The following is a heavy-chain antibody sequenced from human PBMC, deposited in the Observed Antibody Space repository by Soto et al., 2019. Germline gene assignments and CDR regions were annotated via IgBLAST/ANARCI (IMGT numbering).Heavy chain of an antibody. D-gene: IGHD3-3*01. V-gene: IGHV4-59*01. CDR1: GGSISSYY. CDR2: IYYSGST. CDR3: ARAFYDFRSGIDY. Sequence: SETLSLTCTVSGGSISSYYWSWIRQPPGKGLEWIGYIYYSGSTNYNPSLKSRVTISVDTSKNQFSLKLSSVTAADTAVYYCARAFYDFRSGIDYWGQGTLVTVSS. J-gene: IGHJ4*02.